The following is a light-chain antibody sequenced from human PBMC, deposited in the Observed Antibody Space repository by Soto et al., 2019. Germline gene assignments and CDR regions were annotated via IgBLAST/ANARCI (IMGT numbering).Light chain of an antibody. CDR2: DVT. CDR3: CSYADTYV. J-gene: IGLJ1*01. Sequence: QPVLTQPRSVSGSPGQSVTISCTGTKSDVGGYNYVSWYQHHPGKAPKLVISDVTERPSGVPDRFSGSKSGNTASLTISGLQADDEADYFCCSYADTYVFGTGTKLTVL. V-gene: IGLV2-11*01. CDR1: KSDVGGYNY.